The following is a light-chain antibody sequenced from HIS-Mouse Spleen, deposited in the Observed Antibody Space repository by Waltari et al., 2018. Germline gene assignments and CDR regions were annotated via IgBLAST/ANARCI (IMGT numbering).Light chain of an antibody. CDR1: NIGSKS. Sequence: SYVLTQPPSVSVAPGQTARITCGGNNIGSKSVHWYQQKPGQAPVLVVYDDSDRPSGIPEGVSGSNSGNTATLTISRVEAGDEADYYCQVWDSSSDRVFGTGTKVTVL. CDR3: QVWDSSSDRV. J-gene: IGLJ1*01. CDR2: DDS. V-gene: IGLV3-21*02.